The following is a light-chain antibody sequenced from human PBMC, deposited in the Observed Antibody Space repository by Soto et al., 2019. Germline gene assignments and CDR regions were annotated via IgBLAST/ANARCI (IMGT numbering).Light chain of an antibody. CDR3: QVFSRSPL. CDR1: QIFDNGF. J-gene: IGKJ2*01. V-gene: IGKV3-20*01. Sequence: EIVLTQSPGILSLSPGERATLSCRASQIFDNGFLAWYQQKPGQVPRLLIYAVSIRATGIPDRFSGSGSGTDFTLTISRLEPDDFAVYYCQVFSRSPLFGQGTKLDVK. CDR2: AVS.